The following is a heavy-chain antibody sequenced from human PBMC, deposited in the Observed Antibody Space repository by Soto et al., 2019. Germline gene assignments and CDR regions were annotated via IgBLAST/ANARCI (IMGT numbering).Heavy chain of an antibody. CDR1: GGTFSSYA. CDR3: ARTSPYYYDSSGHFR. V-gene: IGHV1-69*13. D-gene: IGHD3-22*01. Sequence: SVKVSCKASGGTFSSYAISWVRQAPGQGLEWMGGIIPIFGTANYAQKFQGRVTITADESTSTAYMELSSLRSEDTAVYYCARTSPYYYDSSGHFRWGQGTLVTVSS. CDR2: IIPIFGTA. J-gene: IGHJ4*02.